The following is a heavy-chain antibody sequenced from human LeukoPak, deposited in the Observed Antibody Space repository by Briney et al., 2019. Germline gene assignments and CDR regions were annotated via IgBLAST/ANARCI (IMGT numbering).Heavy chain of an antibody. CDR3: ARDGPLYSSGWYYFDY. D-gene: IGHD6-19*01. J-gene: IGHJ4*02. CDR2: IYYRGST. CDR1: GGSISSHY. V-gene: IGHV4-59*11. Sequence: SETLSLTCTVSGGSISSHYWSWIRQPPGKGLEGSGYIYYRGSTNYNPSLKSRVTISVDTSKNQFSLKLSSVTAADTAVYYCARDGPLYSSGWYYFDYWGQGTLVTVSS.